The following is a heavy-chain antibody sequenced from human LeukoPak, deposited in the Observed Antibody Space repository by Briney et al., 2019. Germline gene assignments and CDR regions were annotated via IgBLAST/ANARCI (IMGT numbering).Heavy chain of an antibody. D-gene: IGHD1-14*01. Sequence: GGSLRLSCAASGFTFSSYSMNWVRQAPGKGLEWVSYISCTNTIYYTDSVKGRFTISRDNAKNSVYLQMNSLRDEDTAVYYCARDSGFHGYYFDFWGQGTLVTVSS. CDR1: GFTFSSYS. J-gene: IGHJ4*02. V-gene: IGHV3-48*02. CDR2: ISCTNTI. CDR3: ARDSGFHGYYFDF.